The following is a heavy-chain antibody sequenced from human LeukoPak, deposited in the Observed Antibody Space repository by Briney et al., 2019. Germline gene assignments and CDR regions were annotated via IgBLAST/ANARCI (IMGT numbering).Heavy chain of an antibody. V-gene: IGHV1-2*02. D-gene: IGHD6-13*01. CDR1: GYTFTGYY. Sequence: ASVKVSCKASGYTFTGYYMHWVRQAPGQGLEWMGWINPNSGGTNYAQKFQGRVTMTRDTSISTAYMELSRLRSDDTAVYYCAKDLMYSSSWYWADYWGQGTLVTVSS. J-gene: IGHJ4*02. CDR3: AKDLMYSSSWYWADY. CDR2: INPNSGGT.